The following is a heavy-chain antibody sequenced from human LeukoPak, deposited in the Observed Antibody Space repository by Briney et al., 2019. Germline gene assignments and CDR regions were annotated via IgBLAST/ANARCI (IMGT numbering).Heavy chain of an antibody. CDR2: MNPNSGNT. J-gene: IGHJ4*02. Sequence: ASVKVSCKASGGTFRNYAISWVRQATGQGLEWMGWMNPNSGNTGYAQKFRGRVTMTRNTSISTAYMELSSLRSEDTAVYYCARLRGSGRRTFTLDYWGQGTLVTVSS. V-gene: IGHV1-8*01. CDR3: ARLRGSGRRTFTLDY. CDR1: GGTFRNYA. D-gene: IGHD3-10*01.